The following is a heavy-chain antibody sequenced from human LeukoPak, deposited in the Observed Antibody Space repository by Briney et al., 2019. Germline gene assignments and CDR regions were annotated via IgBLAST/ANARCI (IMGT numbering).Heavy chain of an antibody. Sequence: SVKVSCKASGGTFNSYAISCVREAPGQGLEWMGRIIPILGIANYAQKFQGRVTITADKSTSTAYMELSSLRSEDTAVYYCARDPSEYYYDSSGRDPDDAFDIWAKGQWSPPL. J-gene: IGHJ3*02. CDR3: ARDPSEYYYDSSGRDPDDAFDI. CDR2: IIPILGIA. V-gene: IGHV1-69*04. CDR1: GGTFNSYA. D-gene: IGHD3-22*01.